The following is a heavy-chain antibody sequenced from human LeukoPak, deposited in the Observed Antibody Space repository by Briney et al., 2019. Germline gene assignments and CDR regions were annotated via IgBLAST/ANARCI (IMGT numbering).Heavy chain of an antibody. D-gene: IGHD4-17*01. J-gene: IGHJ4*02. CDR3: AKGHTDYGTGFDL. CDR2: IYSGGGT. CDR1: GFTVSSNY. Sequence: GGSLRLSCAASGFTVSSNYMSWVRQAPGKGLEWVSVIYSGGGTYYADSVKGRLTISRDNSKNTLFLQMNSLRVEDTAVYYCAKGHTDYGTGFDLWGQGTLVIVSS. V-gene: IGHV3-66*01.